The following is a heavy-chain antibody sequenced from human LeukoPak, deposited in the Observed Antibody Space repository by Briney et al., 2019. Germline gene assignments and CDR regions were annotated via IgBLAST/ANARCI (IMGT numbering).Heavy chain of an antibody. J-gene: IGHJ4*02. CDR2: NNGDGSTT. CDR3: ANTHCDSSPIVWNF. Sequence: GGSLRLSCVASGFSLSGYWMYWVRQAPGKGLMYISRNNGDGSTTNYADVVKGRFTMSRDNVKNTLYLQMNSLRAEDTAVYYCANTHCDSSPIVWNFWGQGTLVTVSS. V-gene: IGHV3-74*01. D-gene: IGHD6-6*01. CDR1: GFSLSGYW.